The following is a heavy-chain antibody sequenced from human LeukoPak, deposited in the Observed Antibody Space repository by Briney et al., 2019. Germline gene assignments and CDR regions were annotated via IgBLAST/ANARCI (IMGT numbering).Heavy chain of an antibody. CDR2: IKQDGSEK. J-gene: IGHJ6*03. CDR3: ARVIVFRGYMDV. V-gene: IGHV3-7*04. D-gene: IGHD1-26*01. CDR1: GFTFSDYW. Sequence: GGSLRLSCAASGFTFSDYWMSWVRQAPGKGLEWVANIKQDGSEKYYVDSVKGRFTISRDNAKNSLYLQMNSLRAEDTAVYYCARVIVFRGYMDVWGKGTTVTVSS.